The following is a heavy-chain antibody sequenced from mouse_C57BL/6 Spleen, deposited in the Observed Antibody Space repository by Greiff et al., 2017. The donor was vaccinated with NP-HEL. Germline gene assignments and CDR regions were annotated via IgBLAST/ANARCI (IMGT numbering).Heavy chain of an antibody. CDR1: GYTFTSYW. V-gene: IGHV1-59*01. Sequence: QVQLQQPGAELVRPGTSVKLSCKASGYTFTSYWMHWVKQRPGQGLEWIGVIDPSDSYTNYNQKFKGKATLTVDTSSSTAYMQLSSLTSEDSAVYYCARRGYYAPFDYWGQGTTLTVSS. CDR3: ARRGYYAPFDY. D-gene: IGHD2-3*01. CDR2: IDPSDSYT. J-gene: IGHJ2*01.